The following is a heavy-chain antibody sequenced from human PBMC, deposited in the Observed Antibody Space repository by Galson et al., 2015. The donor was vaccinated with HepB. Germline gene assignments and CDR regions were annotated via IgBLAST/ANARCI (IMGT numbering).Heavy chain of an antibody. J-gene: IGHJ4*02. CDR3: AKKGDGDVLRYFDWLYYFDY. D-gene: IGHD3-9*01. CDR2: ISGSGGST. Sequence: SLRLSCAASGFTFSSYAMSWVRQAPGKGLEWVSAISGSGGSTYYADSVKGRFTISRDNSKNTLYLQMNSLRAEDTAVYYCAKKGDGDVLRYFDWLYYFDYWGQGTLVTVSS. V-gene: IGHV3-23*01. CDR1: GFTFSSYA.